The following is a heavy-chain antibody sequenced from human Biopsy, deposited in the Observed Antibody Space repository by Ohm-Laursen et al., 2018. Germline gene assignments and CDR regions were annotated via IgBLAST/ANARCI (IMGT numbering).Heavy chain of an antibody. V-gene: IGHV4-34*01. CDR3: ASVVLGPTNDAFDL. D-gene: IGHD3-22*01. CDR2: IKHSGST. CDR1: VGSFSGYY. J-gene: IGHJ3*01. Sequence: SQTLSLTCVVYVGSFSGYYWSWIRQPPGKGLEWIGEIKHSGSTNYNPSLKSRVTISVETSKNQFSLKLSSVTAADTAVYYCASVVLGPTNDAFDLWGQGTMVVVSS.